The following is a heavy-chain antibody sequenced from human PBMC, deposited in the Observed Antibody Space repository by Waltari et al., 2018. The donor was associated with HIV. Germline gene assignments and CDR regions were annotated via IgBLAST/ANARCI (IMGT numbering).Heavy chain of an antibody. CDR3: ARIGTFPHNYAINF. CDR2: IKDDESEK. J-gene: IGHJ6*02. Sequence: EVQLMESGGGLVQSGGSLRLSCAASGFTFSNYGMIWVRQTPVKGLEWVPDIKDDESEKYYMVCVQGRFAISRDNAKNSMVVQMNSLTAEDTAVYYCARIGTFPHNYAINFWGQGTTVTVSS. V-gene: IGHV3-7*01. CDR1: GFTFSNYG. D-gene: IGHD1-26*01.